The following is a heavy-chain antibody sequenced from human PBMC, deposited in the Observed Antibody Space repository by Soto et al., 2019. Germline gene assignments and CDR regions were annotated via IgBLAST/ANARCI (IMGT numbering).Heavy chain of an antibody. CDR2: VNPSVGSI. CDR1: GYHFSSYY. CDR3: ATETGLSGYSYGPFDD. V-gene: IGHV1-46*01. D-gene: IGHD5-18*01. Sequence: GASVKFYWKASGYHFSSYYIHWLREAPGQGHEWIGIVNPSVGSINSPQKFQGIVTMTRDTSTSTVYIELSSLRSEDTAVYYCATETGLSGYSYGPFDDGGQGTLVTVSS. J-gene: IGHJ4*02.